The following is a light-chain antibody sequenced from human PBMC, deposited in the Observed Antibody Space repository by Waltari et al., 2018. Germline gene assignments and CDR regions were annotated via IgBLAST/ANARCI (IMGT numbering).Light chain of an antibody. J-gene: IGLJ2*01. V-gene: IGLV2-8*01. CDR3: SSYAGSNFVV. CDR2: EVS. CDR1: SSHVGGSNF. Sequence: QSALAQPPSASGSPGPSVTIPCPGTSSHVGGSNFASWYQQHPGKAPKLMIYEVSTRPSGVPDRFSGSKSGNTASLTVSGLQAEDEAAYYCSSYAGSNFVVFGGGTKVTVL.